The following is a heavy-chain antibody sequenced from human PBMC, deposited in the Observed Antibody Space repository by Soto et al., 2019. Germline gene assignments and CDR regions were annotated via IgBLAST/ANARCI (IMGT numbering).Heavy chain of an antibody. Sequence: SETLSLTCTVSGGSISSYYWSWIRQPPGKGLEWIGYIYYSGSTNYNPSLKSRVTISVDTSKNQFSLKLSSLTAADTAVYYCARTQFLEWLPDYSGQGTLVTVSS. CDR1: GGSISSYY. J-gene: IGHJ4*02. CDR3: ARTQFLEWLPDY. CDR2: IYYSGST. V-gene: IGHV4-59*01. D-gene: IGHD3-3*01.